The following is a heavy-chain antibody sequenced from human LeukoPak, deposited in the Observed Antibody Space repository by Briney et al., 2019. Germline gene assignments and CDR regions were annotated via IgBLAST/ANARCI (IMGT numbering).Heavy chain of an antibody. J-gene: IGHJ4*02. CDR1: GGSISSSSYY. Sequence: SETLSLTCTVSGGSISSSSYYWSWIRQPPGKGLEWIGEINHSGSTNYNPSLKSRVTISVDTSKNQFSLKLSSVTAADTAVYYCARGSHYDFWSGYYRRKKGFDYWGQGTLVTVSS. CDR3: ARGSHYDFWSGYYRRKKGFDY. CDR2: INHSGST. V-gene: IGHV4-39*07. D-gene: IGHD3-3*01.